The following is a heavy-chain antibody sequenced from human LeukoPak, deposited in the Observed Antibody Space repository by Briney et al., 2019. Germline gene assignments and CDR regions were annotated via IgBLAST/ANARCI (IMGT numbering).Heavy chain of an antibody. J-gene: IGHJ4*02. CDR1: RFNLSAYT. V-gene: IGHV3-21*01. CDR2: ISSSSSYI. Sequence: GGSLRLSCAASRFNLSAYTMNWVRQAPGKGLEWVSSISSSSSYIYYADSVKGRFTISRDNAKNSLYLQMNSLRAEDTAVYYCARDLGGDSSGYYPDYWGQGTLVTVSS. D-gene: IGHD3-22*01. CDR3: ARDLGGDSSGYYPDY.